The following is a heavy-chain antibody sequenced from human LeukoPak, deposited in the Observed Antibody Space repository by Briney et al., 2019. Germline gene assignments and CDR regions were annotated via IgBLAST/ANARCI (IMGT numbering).Heavy chain of an antibody. Sequence: PSETLSPTCAVYGGSFSNYYWSWIRQPPGKGLEWIGEINHSGSTNYNPSLKSRVTISIDTSKNQFSLKLSSVTAADTAIYYCARGNRYSSVPYYYYYMDVWGKGTTVTVSS. CDR1: GGSFSNYY. CDR3: ARGNRYSSVPYYYYYMDV. J-gene: IGHJ6*03. V-gene: IGHV4-34*01. D-gene: IGHD5-18*01. CDR2: INHSGST.